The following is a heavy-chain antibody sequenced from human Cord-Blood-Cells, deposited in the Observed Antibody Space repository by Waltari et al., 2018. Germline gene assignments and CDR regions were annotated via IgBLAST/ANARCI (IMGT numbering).Heavy chain of an antibody. V-gene: IGHV3-7*01. CDR2: IKQDGSEK. Sequence: VQLVESGGGLVQPGGSLRLSCEASGFTFRSHWLTWVRPAPGKGLEWVANIKQDGSEKYYVDSVKGRFTISRDNAKNSLYLQMNSLRAEDTAVYYCARDLYSSSWLFDYWGQGTLVTVSS. CDR1: GFTFRSHW. D-gene: IGHD6-13*01. CDR3: ARDLYSSSWLFDY. J-gene: IGHJ4*02.